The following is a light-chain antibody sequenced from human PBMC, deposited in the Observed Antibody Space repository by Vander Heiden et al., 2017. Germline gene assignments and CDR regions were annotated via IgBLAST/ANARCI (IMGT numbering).Light chain of an antibody. CDR2: WAS. CDR1: QTVLYDSDNKNY. Sequence: DVVMTQSPHSLVVSLGGRATINCKSSQTVLYDSDNKNYLAWYRQKPGQPPKLLISWASTRESGVPDRFSGSGSGTDFTLTISSLQAEDVAIYYCQQYYATPLTFGGGTKVEIK. J-gene: IGKJ4*01. V-gene: IGKV4-1*01. CDR3: QQYYATPLT.